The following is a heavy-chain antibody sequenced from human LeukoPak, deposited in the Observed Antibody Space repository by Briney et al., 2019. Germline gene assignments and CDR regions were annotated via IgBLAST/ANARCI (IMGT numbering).Heavy chain of an antibody. V-gene: IGHV3-23*01. CDR1: GFTFSSYA. CDR2: ISGSGGST. Sequence: GGSLRLSCAASGFTFSSYAMSWVRQAPGKGLEWVSAISGSGGSTYYADSVKGRFTTSRDISKNTLYLQMNGLRAEDTAVYYCANRVVVAATNWFDPWGQGTLVTVSS. J-gene: IGHJ5*02. D-gene: IGHD2-15*01. CDR3: ANRVVVAATNWFDP.